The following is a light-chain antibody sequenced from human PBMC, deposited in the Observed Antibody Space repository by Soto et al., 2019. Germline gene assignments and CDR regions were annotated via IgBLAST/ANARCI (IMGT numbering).Light chain of an antibody. J-gene: IGLJ3*02. CDR2: EDT. V-gene: IGLV2-14*02. CDR1: SGDVGSYNL. CDR3: QSYDSSLNEGV. Sequence: QSALTQPASVSGSPGQSIAISCTGTSGDVGSYNLVSWYQQYPGKAPKLMIYEDTKRPSGVSNRFSGSKSGNTASLTISGLQADDEADYYCQSYDSSLNEGVFGGGTKLTVL.